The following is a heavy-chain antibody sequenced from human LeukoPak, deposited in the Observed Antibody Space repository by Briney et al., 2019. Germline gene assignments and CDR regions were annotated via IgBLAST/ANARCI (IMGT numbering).Heavy chain of an antibody. CDR1: GFTFSSYA. CDR3: AKQSGSGSLFFDY. D-gene: IGHD3-22*01. CDR2: ISGSSGNT. V-gene: IGHV3-23*01. J-gene: IGHJ4*02. Sequence: PGGSLRLSCVASGFTFSSYAMSWVRQAPGKGLEWVSAISGSSGNTHYADSVKGRFTISRDNFKNTLYLQMNSLRAEDTAVYYCAKQSGSGSLFFDYWGQGTLVTVSS.